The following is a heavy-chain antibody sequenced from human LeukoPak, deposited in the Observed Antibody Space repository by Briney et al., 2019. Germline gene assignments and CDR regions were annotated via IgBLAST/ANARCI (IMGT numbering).Heavy chain of an antibody. CDR2: ISGSGGST. CDR3: AKYGPDCSSTSCSFDY. CDR1: GFTFSSYA. D-gene: IGHD2-2*01. Sequence: GGSLRLSCAASGFTFSSYAMSWVRQAPGKGLEWVSAISGSGGSTYYADSVKGRFTISRDNSKSTLYLQMNSLRAEDTAVYYCAKYGPDCSSTSCSFDYWGQGTLVTVSS. J-gene: IGHJ4*02. V-gene: IGHV3-23*01.